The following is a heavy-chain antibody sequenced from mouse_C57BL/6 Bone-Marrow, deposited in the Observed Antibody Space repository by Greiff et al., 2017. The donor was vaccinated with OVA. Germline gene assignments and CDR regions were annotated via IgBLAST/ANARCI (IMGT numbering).Heavy chain of an antibody. D-gene: IGHD2-2*01. J-gene: IGHJ2*01. Sequence: EVMLVESGGGLVKPGGSLKLSCAASGFTFSSYAMSWVRQTPEKRLEWVATISDGGSYTSYPDNVKGRFTISRDNAKNNLYLQMSHLKSEDTAMYYCARDGYYGYDGGRGGPYFDYWGQGTTLTVSS. CDR2: ISDGGSYT. CDR1: GFTFSSYA. CDR3: ARDGYYGYDGGRGGPYFDY. V-gene: IGHV5-4*01.